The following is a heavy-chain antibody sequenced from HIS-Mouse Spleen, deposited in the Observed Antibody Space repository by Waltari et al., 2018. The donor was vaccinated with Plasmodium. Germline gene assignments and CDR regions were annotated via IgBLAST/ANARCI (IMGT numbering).Heavy chain of an antibody. V-gene: IGHV1-2*02. J-gene: IGHJ1*01. CDR3: ARVLGYKAAAGTFVEYFQH. D-gene: IGHD6-13*01. Sequence: QVQLVQSGAEVKKPGASVKVSCKASGYTFTGYYMHWVRQAPGQGLEWMGWINPNSGGTNYAQKFQGRVTMTRDTSISTAYMELSKLRSDVTAVYYFARVLGYKAAAGTFVEYFQHWGQGTLVTVSS. CDR2: INPNSGGT. CDR1: GYTFTGYY.